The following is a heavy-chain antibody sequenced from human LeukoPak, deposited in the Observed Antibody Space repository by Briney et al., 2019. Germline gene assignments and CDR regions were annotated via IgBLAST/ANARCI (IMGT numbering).Heavy chain of an antibody. CDR1: GFTFSSYW. CDR2: IKQDGSEK. Sequence: GGSLRLSCAASGFTFSSYWMSWVRQAPGKGLEWVANIKQDGSEKYYVDSVKGRFTISRDNAKNSLYLQMNSLRAEDTAVYYCARDMQQLVRYVFYYYYMDVWGKGTTVTVSS. CDR3: ARDMQQLVRYVFYYYYMDV. D-gene: IGHD6-13*01. J-gene: IGHJ6*03. V-gene: IGHV3-7*01.